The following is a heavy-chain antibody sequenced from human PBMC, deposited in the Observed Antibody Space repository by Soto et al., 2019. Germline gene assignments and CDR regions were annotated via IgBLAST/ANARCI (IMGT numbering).Heavy chain of an antibody. Sequence: GGSLRLSCAASGFTFSIYAMSWFRQAPGKGLEWVSAISGSGGSTYYADSVKGRFTISRDNSKNTLYLQMNSLRAEDTAIYYCVRNRITMIRGPGPWGQGTLVTVSS. J-gene: IGHJ5*02. D-gene: IGHD3-10*01. CDR3: VRNRITMIRGPGP. CDR2: ISGSGGST. CDR1: GFTFSIYA. V-gene: IGHV3-23*01.